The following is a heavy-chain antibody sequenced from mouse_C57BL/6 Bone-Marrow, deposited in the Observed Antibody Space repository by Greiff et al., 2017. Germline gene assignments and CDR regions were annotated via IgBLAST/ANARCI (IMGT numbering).Heavy chain of an antibody. CDR2: IYPRSGNT. D-gene: IGHD1-1*02. J-gene: IGHJ4*01. CDR1: GYTFTSYG. CDR3: ARKPFYFGYAMDY. Sequence: QVQLQQSGAELARPGASVKLSCKASGYTFTSYGISWVKQRPGQGLEWIGEIYPRSGNTYYNEKFKGKATLTADKSSSTAYMELRNLTSEDSAVYFCARKPFYFGYAMDYWGQGTSVTVSS. V-gene: IGHV1-81*01.